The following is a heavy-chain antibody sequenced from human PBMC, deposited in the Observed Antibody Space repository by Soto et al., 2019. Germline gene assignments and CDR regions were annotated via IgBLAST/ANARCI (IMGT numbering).Heavy chain of an antibody. Sequence: SETLSVTCVLSAGSFSGYYWSWIRQPPGKGLEWIGDIHHSGTTHYNPSLESRLTISVATSKNHFSLSLSSVTAADAGTYFCSRGRPPRYWGQGTLVTVSS. CDR3: SRGRPPRY. V-gene: IGHV4-34*10. J-gene: IGHJ4*02. CDR1: AGSFSGYY. CDR2: IHHSGTT.